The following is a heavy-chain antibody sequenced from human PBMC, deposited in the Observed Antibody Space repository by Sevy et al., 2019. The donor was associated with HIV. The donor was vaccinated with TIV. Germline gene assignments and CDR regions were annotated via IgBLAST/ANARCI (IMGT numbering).Heavy chain of an antibody. CDR1: GFTSSNYA. CDR2: IWSDGAYQ. D-gene: IGHD3-22*01. CDR3: ARGGYYYDNAAYYALDS. Sequence: GGFLRLSCAATGFTSSNYAMHWVRQAPGKGMEWVAIIWSDGAYQYHGDSVKGRFTISRDNSKNTLYLQMNNVRVEDTAVYYCARGGYYYDNAAYYALDSWGQGTLVTVSS. J-gene: IGHJ4*02. V-gene: IGHV3-33*01.